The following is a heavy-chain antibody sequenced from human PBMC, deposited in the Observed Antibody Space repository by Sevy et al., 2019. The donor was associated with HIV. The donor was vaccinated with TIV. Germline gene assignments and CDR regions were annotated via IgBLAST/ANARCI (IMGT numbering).Heavy chain of an antibody. D-gene: IGHD6-13*01. Sequence: SETLSLTCTVSGGSISSYYWSWIRQPPGKGLEWIGYIYYSGSTNYNPSLKSRVTISVDTSKNQFSLKLSSVTAAYTAVYYCARGGSSWYDMAFDIWGQGTMVTVSS. CDR3: ARGGSSWYDMAFDI. V-gene: IGHV4-59*01. J-gene: IGHJ3*02. CDR2: IYYSGST. CDR1: GGSISSYY.